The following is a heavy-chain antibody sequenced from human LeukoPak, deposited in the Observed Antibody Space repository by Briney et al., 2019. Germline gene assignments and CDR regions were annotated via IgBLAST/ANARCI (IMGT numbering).Heavy chain of an antibody. CDR2: FYNSGSS. CDR3: ASPGPYYSETSGYLVF. Sequence: SETLSLTCSVSGVSISSFYWTWIRQVPGKGLEWIGYFYNSGSSDYNPSLKSRATFSEDTSKNHFSLSLSAVTAADTAVYYCASPGPYYSETSGYLVFWGQGILVTVSS. J-gene: IGHJ4*02. D-gene: IGHD3-22*01. CDR1: GVSISSFY. V-gene: IGHV4-59*01.